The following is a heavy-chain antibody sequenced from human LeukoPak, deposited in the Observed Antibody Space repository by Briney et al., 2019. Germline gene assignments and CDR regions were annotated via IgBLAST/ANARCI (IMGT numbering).Heavy chain of an antibody. J-gene: IGHJ5*02. D-gene: IGHD6-19*01. CDR2: ISAYNGNT. CDR3: ARNPTSSGWYSAWFDP. V-gene: IGHV1-18*01. CDR1: GYTFTSYG. Sequence: GASVQVSCKASGYTFTSYGISWVRQAPGQGLEWMGWISAYNGNTNYAQKLQGRVTMTTDTSTSTAYMELRSLRSDDTAVYYCARNPTSSGWYSAWFDPWGQGTLVTVSS.